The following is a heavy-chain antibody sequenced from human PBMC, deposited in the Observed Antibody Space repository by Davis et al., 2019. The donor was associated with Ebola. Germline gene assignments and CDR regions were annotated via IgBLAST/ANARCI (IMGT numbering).Heavy chain of an antibody. D-gene: IGHD6-19*01. CDR1: GFTVSSNY. J-gene: IGHJ5*02. CDR2: IYSGGST. CDR3: AKDLDQGLVRGWFDP. Sequence: GESPKIPRAASGFTVSSNYMSWVRQAPGKGLEWVSVIYSGGSTYYADSVKGRFTISRDNSKNTLYLQMNSLRAEDTAVYYCAKDLDQGLVRGWFDPWGQGTLVSVSS. V-gene: IGHV3-53*05.